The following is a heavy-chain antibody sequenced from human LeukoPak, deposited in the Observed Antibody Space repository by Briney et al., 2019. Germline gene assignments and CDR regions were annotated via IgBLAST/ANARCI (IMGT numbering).Heavy chain of an antibody. CDR3: ARVTGPTSTVVRGVIIPAFDY. D-gene: IGHD3-10*01. V-gene: IGHV3-21*04. J-gene: IGHJ4*02. CDR2: ISSSSSYI. Sequence: GGSLRLSCAASGFTFSSYSMNWVRQAPGKGLEWVSSISSSSSYIYYADSVKGRFTISRDNSKNTLYLQMNSLRAEDTAVYYCARVTGPTSTVVRGVIIPAFDYWGQGTLVTVSS. CDR1: GFTFSSYS.